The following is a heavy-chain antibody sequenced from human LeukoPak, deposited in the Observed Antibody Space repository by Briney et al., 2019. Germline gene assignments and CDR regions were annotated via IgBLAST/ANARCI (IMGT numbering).Heavy chain of an antibody. V-gene: IGHV1-69*13. Sequence: SVKVSCKASGGTFSSYAISWVRQAPGQGLEWMGGIFPIFGTANYAQKFQGRVTITADESTSTAYMELSSLRSEDTAVYYCAREIGGLTTLYFDYWGQGTLVTVSS. D-gene: IGHD1-1*01. CDR1: GGTFSSYA. J-gene: IGHJ4*02. CDR3: AREIGGLTTLYFDY. CDR2: IFPIFGTA.